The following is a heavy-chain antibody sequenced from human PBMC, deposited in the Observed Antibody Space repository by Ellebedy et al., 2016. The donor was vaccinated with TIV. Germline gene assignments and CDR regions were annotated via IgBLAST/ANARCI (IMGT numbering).Heavy chain of an antibody. V-gene: IGHV4-59*12. CDR1: GGSINSYY. D-gene: IGHD2-15*01. Sequence: SETLSLTCTVSGGSINSYYWSWIRQPPVKGLEWIGYISYSIYYTGSTNYNPSLKSRVTMSVDMSKNQFSLKLSSVTAADTAVYYCASGDCSGGSCYKNDNWGQGTLVTVSS. CDR2: ISYSIYYTGST. J-gene: IGHJ4*02. CDR3: ASGDCSGGSCYKNDN.